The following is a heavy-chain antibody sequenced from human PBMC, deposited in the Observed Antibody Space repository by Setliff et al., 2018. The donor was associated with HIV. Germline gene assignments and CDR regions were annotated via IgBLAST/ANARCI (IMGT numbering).Heavy chain of an antibody. CDR1: GDTLTKLS. J-gene: IGHJ4*02. Sequence: RASVKVSCKVSGDTLTKLSIYWVRQAPGKGLEWMGGFDHEEGKIIYAQKFQGRVSTTEDTSTDTAYMDLSSLRSDDTAVYHCAAPSSVYIFGVLTPVSFDYWGQGTLVTVSS. CDR2: FDHEEGKI. CDR3: AAPSSVYIFGVLTPVSFDY. D-gene: IGHD3-3*02. V-gene: IGHV1-24*01.